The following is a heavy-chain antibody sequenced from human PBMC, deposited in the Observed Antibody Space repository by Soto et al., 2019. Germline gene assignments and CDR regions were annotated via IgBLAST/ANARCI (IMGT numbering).Heavy chain of an antibody. CDR2: IIPIFGTA. Sequence: SVKVSCKASGGTFSSYAISWVRQAPGQGLEWMGGIIPIFGTANYAQKFQGRVTITADKSTSTAYMELSSLRSEDTAAYYCAGYCSSTSCYLYYYYGMDVWGQGTTVTVSS. CDR1: GGTFSSYA. D-gene: IGHD2-2*01. J-gene: IGHJ6*02. V-gene: IGHV1-69*06. CDR3: AGYCSSTSCYLYYYYGMDV.